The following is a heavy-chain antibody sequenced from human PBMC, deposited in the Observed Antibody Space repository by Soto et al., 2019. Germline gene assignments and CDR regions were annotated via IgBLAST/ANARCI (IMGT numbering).Heavy chain of an antibody. CDR2: IYSGGTT. CDR3: SRDHSEDSSGYDGGD. J-gene: IGHJ4*02. D-gene: IGHD5-12*01. V-gene: IGHV3-53*01. Sequence: EVQLVESGGGLIQSGGSLRLSCAASGFNVSTNYMDWVRQAPGKGLEWVSIIYSGGTTYYADSVKGRFTISRDNSKNKLYLKMNSLGVDDTAVYYCSRDHSEDSSGYDGGDWGQGTLVPVSS. CDR1: GFNVSTNY.